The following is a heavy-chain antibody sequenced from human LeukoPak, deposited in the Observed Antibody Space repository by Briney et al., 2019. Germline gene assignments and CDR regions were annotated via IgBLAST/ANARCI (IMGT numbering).Heavy chain of an antibody. Sequence: PSETLSLTCAVSGGSISSNWWSWVRQPPGKGLEWIGEIYHSGSTNYNPSLKSRVTISVDKSKNQFSLKLSSVTAADTAVYYCARLPGGYWGQGTLVIVSS. CDR2: IYHSGST. CDR3: ARLPGGY. V-gene: IGHV4-4*02. CDR1: GGSISSNW. J-gene: IGHJ4*02. D-gene: IGHD1-26*01.